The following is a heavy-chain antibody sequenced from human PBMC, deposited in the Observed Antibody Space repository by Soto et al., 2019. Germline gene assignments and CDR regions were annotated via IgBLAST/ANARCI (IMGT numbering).Heavy chain of an antibody. V-gene: IGHV3-11*01. CDR1: AFTFSDYY. Sequence: GGSLRLSCEASAFTFSDYYMGWIRQAPGKGLEWLSYISGNGNTIYYADSVKGRFTVSRDNAKNLLYLQMNSLRAEDTAVYYCAASAVVAAHYWGQGALVTVSS. CDR2: ISGNGNTI. CDR3: AASAVVAAHY. J-gene: IGHJ4*02. D-gene: IGHD2-15*01.